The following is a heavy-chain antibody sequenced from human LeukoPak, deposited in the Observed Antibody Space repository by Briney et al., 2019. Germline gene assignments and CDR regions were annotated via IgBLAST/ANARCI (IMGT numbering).Heavy chain of an antibody. D-gene: IGHD3-10*01. Sequence: SETLSLTCAVYGGSFSSYYWSWIRQPAGKGLEWIGRIYTSGSTNYNPSLKSRVTMSVDTSKNQFSLKLSSVTAADTAVYYCAREGAGFGESHDAFDIWGQGTMVTVSS. CDR1: GGSFSSYY. CDR3: AREGAGFGESHDAFDI. V-gene: IGHV4-4*07. J-gene: IGHJ3*02. CDR2: IYTSGST.